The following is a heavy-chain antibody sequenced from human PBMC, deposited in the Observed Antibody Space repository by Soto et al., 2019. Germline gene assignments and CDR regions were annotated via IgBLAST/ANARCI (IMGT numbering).Heavy chain of an antibody. CDR2: INPSGGST. D-gene: IGHD6-19*01. J-gene: IGHJ4*02. V-gene: IGHV1-46*01. CDR3: ARGCAGSGWFSQHYYFDY. Sequence: GASVKVSCKASGYTCTSYYMHWVRQAPGQGLEWMGIINPSGGSTSYAQKFQGRVTMTRDTSTSTVYMELSSLRSEDTAVYYCARGCAGSGWFSQHYYFDYWGQGTLVTVSS. CDR1: GYTCTSYY.